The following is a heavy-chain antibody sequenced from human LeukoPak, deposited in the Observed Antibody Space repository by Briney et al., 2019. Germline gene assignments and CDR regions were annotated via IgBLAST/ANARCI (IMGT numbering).Heavy chain of an antibody. CDR3: AHSKTEGGLLWFGPWGNWFDP. J-gene: IGHJ5*02. CDR2: IYWDGNK. CDR1: GFSLTTSGVG. Sequence: KGSGPTLVKPTQTLTLTCTFSGFSLTTSGVGVGWIRQPPGKALEWLALIYWDGNKHYSPSLKTRLTITKDTSKNQVVLTMTNMDPVDTATYYCAHSKTEGGLLWFGPWGNWFDPWGQGTLVTVSS. D-gene: IGHD3-10*01. V-gene: IGHV2-5*02.